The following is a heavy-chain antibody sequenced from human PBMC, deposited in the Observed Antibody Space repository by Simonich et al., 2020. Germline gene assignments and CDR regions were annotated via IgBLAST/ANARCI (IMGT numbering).Heavy chain of an antibody. CDR1: GFTFSSYW. D-gene: IGHD7-27*01. CDR3: ARDGLGTAYYYYMDV. CDR2: RKQEGSDK. J-gene: IGHJ6*03. Sequence: EVQLVESGGGLVQPGGSLRLSCAASGFTFSSYWMSWVRQAPGKGLEWVANRKQEGSDKYYVESVKGRVTISRNNAKNSLYLQMNSLRAEDTAVYYCARDGLGTAYYYYMDVWGKGTTVTVSS. V-gene: IGHV3-7*01.